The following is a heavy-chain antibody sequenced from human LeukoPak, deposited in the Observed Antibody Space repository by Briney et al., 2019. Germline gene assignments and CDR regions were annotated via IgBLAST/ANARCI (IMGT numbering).Heavy chain of an antibody. J-gene: IGHJ4*02. D-gene: IGHD1-7*01. CDR1: GFTFSSYS. CDR3: ARPSGTSPGLSLFDY. Sequence: GGSLRLSCAASGFTFSSYSMNWVRQAPGKGLEWVSYISSSSSTIYYADSVKGRFTISRDNAKNSLYLQMNSLRAEDTAVYYCARPSGTSPGLSLFDYWGQGTLVTVSS. CDR2: ISSSSSTI. V-gene: IGHV3-48*01.